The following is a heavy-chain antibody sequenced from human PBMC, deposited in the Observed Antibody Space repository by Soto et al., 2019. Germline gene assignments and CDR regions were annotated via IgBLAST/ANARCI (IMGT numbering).Heavy chain of an antibody. CDR1: GFTFSSYG. Sequence: GGSLRLSCAASGFTFSSYGMHWVRQAPGKGLEWVAVIWYDGSNKFYADSVKGRFAISRDNSKNTLYLQMDSLRADDTAVYYCVKGPAVRGLLVRMNYGMDVWGQGTTVTVSS. D-gene: IGHD3-10*01. V-gene: IGHV3-33*06. CDR3: VKGPAVRGLLVRMNYGMDV. J-gene: IGHJ6*02. CDR2: IWYDGSNK.